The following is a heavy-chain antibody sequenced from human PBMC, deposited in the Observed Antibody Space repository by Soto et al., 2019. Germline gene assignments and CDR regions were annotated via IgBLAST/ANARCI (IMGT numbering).Heavy chain of an antibody. CDR2: ISASGGST. Sequence: GGSLRLSCAASGFIFRNYAMSWVRQAPGKGLEWVSGISASGGSTYYSDSVKGRFTISSDNSKNTLYLQMNSLRVEDTAIYYCAKDTNGDYVGGFDMWGQGTMVTVS. J-gene: IGHJ3*02. D-gene: IGHD4-17*01. CDR3: AKDTNGDYVGGFDM. CDR1: GFIFRNYA. V-gene: IGHV3-23*01.